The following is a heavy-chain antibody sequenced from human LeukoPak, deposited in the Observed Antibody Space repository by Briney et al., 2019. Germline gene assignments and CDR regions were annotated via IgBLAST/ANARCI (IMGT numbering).Heavy chain of an antibody. CDR1: GFTFSSYS. J-gene: IGHJ4*02. D-gene: IGHD3-9*01. V-gene: IGHV3-21*01. CDR2: ISSSSSYI. Sequence: MSGGSLRLSCAASGFTFSSYSMNWVRQAPGKGLGWVSSISSSSSYIYYTDSVKGRFTISRDNAKNSLYLQMNSLRAEDTAVYYCARGRGYFDWSQWLVLDLDYWGQGTLVTVSS. CDR3: ARGRGYFDWSQWLVLDLDY.